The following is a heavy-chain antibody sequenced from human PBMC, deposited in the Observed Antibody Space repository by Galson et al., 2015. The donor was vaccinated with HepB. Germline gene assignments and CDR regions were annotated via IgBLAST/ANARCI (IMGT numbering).Heavy chain of an antibody. CDR2: IIPILGIA. J-gene: IGHJ6*03. Sequence: SVKVSCKASGGTFSSYAISWVRQAPGQGLEWMGRIIPILGIANYAQKFQGRVTITADKSTSTAYMELSSLRSEDTAVYYCARDPDTAMVKVYMDVWGKGTTVTVSS. D-gene: IGHD5-18*01. CDR1: GGTFSSYA. V-gene: IGHV1-69*04. CDR3: ARDPDTAMVKVYMDV.